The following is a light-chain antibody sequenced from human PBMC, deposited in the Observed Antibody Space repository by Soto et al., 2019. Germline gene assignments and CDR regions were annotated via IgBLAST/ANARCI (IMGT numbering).Light chain of an antibody. CDR3: QQYNDWPPIT. V-gene: IGKV3-15*01. CDR1: ESVDSN. J-gene: IGKJ5*01. Sequence: EVVMRQSPATLSVSPGERATLSCRASESVDSNLAWYQQKPGQAPRLLIYDASTRATVIPARFSGSGSGTEFTLTISSLQSEDFAVYYCQQYNDWPPITFGQGTRLEIK. CDR2: DAS.